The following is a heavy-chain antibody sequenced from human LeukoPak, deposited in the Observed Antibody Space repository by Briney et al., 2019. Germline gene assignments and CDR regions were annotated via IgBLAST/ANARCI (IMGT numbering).Heavy chain of an antibody. D-gene: IGHD3-3*01. CDR1: GGSFSGYY. J-gene: IGHJ5*02. Sequence: SGTLSLTCAVYGGSFSGYYWSWIRQPPGKGLEWIGEINHSGSTNYNPSLKSRVTISVDTSENQFSLKLSSVTAADTAIYYCARGLAYYDFWSGYSGWFDPWGQGILVAVSS. V-gene: IGHV4-34*01. CDR3: ARGLAYYDFWSGYSGWFDP. CDR2: INHSGST.